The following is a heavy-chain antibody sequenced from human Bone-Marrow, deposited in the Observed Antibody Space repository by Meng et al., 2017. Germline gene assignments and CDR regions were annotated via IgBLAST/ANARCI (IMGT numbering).Heavy chain of an antibody. V-gene: IGHV4-4*02. D-gene: IGHD3-3*01. CDR1: GASICSSHW. Sequence: LPSAGPGRCKPSGTLSLTFPVPGASICSSHWWGWVRPPPGKGLEWIGEIYHDGSPNYTPSLKSRVTISVDKSKNQFSLKLSSVTASYTAVYYCARAAYDIWSGYAPWGQGSLVTVSS. CDR3: ARAAYDIWSGYAP. CDR2: IYHDGSP. J-gene: IGHJ5*02.